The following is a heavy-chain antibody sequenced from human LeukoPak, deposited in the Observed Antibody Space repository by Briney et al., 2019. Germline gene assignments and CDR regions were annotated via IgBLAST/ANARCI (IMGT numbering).Heavy chain of an antibody. CDR1: GFTFSSYW. CDR2: INGDGSST. V-gene: IGHV3-74*01. Sequence: PGGSLRLSCAASGFTFSSYWMHWVRQAPGKGLVWVSRINGDGSSTSYADSVKGRFTISRDNAKNTLYLQMNSLRAEDTAVYYCARAFASFYVWGSYLPPDSFDHWGQGTMVTVSS. D-gene: IGHD3-16*02. CDR3: ARAFASFYVWGSYLPPDSFDH. J-gene: IGHJ4*02.